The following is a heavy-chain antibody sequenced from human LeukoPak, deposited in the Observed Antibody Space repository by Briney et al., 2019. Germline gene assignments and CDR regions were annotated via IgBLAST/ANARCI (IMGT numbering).Heavy chain of an antibody. CDR3: ARDRGIVGTTGYYYMDV. V-gene: IGHV3-11*04. J-gene: IGHJ6*03. Sequence: PGGSLRLSCVASGFTFSDYYMSWIRQAPGKGLEWVSYIGNTIYYADSVKGRFTISRDNVKNSLYLQMNSLRAEDTAVYYCARDRGIVGTTGYYYMDVWGKGTTVTVSS. CDR2: IGNTI. D-gene: IGHD1-26*01. CDR1: GFTFSDYY.